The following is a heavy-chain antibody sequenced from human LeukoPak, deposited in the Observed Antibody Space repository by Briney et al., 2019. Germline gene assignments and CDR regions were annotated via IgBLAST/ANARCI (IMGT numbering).Heavy chain of an antibody. CDR3: ARHFRADILTGYYRYYFDY. J-gene: IGHJ4*02. CDR2: ISAYNGNT. Sequence: ASVKVSCKTSGYTFSSHSMNWVRQAPGQGLEWMGWISAYNGNTNYAQKLQGRVTMTTDTSTSTAYMELRSLRSDDTAVYYCARHFRADILTGYYRYYFDYWGQGTLVTVSS. V-gene: IGHV1-18*01. CDR1: GYTFSSHS. D-gene: IGHD3-9*01.